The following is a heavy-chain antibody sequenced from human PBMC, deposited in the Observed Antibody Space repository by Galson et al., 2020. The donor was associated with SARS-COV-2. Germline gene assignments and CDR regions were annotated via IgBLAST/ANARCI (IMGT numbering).Heavy chain of an antibody. J-gene: IGHJ6*02. V-gene: IGHV3-30*18. D-gene: IGHD3-10*01. CDR1: GFTFSSYG. CDR3: AKERESGGCYYYYGMDV. CDR2: ISYDGSNK. Sequence: TGGSLRLSCAASGFTFSSYGMHWVRQAPGKGLEWVAVISYDGSNKYYADSVKGRFTISRDNSKNTLYLQMNSLRAEDTAVYYCAKERESGGCYYYYGMDVWGQGTTVTVSS.